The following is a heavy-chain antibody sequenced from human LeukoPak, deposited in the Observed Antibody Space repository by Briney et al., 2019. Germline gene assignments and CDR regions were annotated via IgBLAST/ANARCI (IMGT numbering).Heavy chain of an antibody. V-gene: IGHV3-66*02. Sequence: PGGSLRLSCAASGFTVSSNYMSWVRQAPGKGLEWVSVIYSGGSTYYADSVKGRFTISRDNSKNTLYLQMNGLRAEDTAVYYCARDSHSMRYGMDVWGQGTTVTVSS. D-gene: IGHD2/OR15-2a*01. J-gene: IGHJ6*02. CDR1: GFTVSSNY. CDR3: ARDSHSMRYGMDV. CDR2: IYSGGST.